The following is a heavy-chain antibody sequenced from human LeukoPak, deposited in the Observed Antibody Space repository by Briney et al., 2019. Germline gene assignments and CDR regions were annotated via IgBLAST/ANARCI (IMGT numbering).Heavy chain of an antibody. CDR2: INHNGNVN. V-gene: IGHV3-7*03. CDR1: GFTFSSYW. J-gene: IGHJ6*02. D-gene: IGHD3-16*01. Sequence: GGSLRLSCAASGFTFSSYWMSWVRQAPGKGLEWVANINHNGNVNYYVDSVKGRFTISRDNAKNSLYLQMSNLRAEDTAVYFCARGGGLDVWGQGATVTVSS. CDR3: ARGGGLDV.